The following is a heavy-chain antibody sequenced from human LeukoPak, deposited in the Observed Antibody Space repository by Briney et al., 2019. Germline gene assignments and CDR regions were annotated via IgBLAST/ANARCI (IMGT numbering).Heavy chain of an antibody. D-gene: IGHD3-22*01. V-gene: IGHV7-4-1*02. CDR2: VNTNTGNP. CDR1: GYTFTSYD. Sequence: ASVKVSCKASGYTFTSYDINWVRQATGQGLEWMGWVNTNTGNPTYAQGFTGRFVFSLDTSVSTAYLQISSLKAEDTAVYYCATHYYDSSGYMDYWGQGTLVTVSS. J-gene: IGHJ4*02. CDR3: ATHYYDSSGYMDY.